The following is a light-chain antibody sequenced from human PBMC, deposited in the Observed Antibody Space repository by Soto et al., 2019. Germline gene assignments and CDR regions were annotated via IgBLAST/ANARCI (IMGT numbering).Light chain of an antibody. CDR3: QQAFTFPRT. V-gene: IGKV1D-12*01. Sequence: DIQMTQSPSSVSASVGDRLAITCRASRAGGTWLGWYQQIPGKAPKLLIYAASTLQSGVPSRFSGSGSGTDFTLTIHSLQPEDFATYYCQQAFTFPRTFGQGTRLEIK. CDR2: AAS. CDR1: RAGGTW. J-gene: IGKJ5*01.